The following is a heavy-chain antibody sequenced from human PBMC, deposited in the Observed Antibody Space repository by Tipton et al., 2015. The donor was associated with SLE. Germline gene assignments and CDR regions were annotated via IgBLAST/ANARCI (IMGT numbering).Heavy chain of an antibody. Sequence: RSLRLSCTASGFTFGDYAMSWFRQAPGKGLEWVGFIRSKAYGGTTEYAASAKGRFTISRDDSKSIAYLQMNSLKTEDTAVYYCTRGLGYCSSTSCYLFDYWGQGTLVTVSS. J-gene: IGHJ4*02. V-gene: IGHV3-49*03. CDR1: GFTFGDYA. CDR3: TRGLGYCSSTSCYLFDY. D-gene: IGHD2-2*01. CDR2: IRSKAYGGTT.